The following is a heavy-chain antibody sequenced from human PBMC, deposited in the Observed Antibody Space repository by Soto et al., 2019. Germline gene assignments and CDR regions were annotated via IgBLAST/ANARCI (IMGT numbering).Heavy chain of an antibody. D-gene: IGHD3-22*01. Sequence: SETLSLTCAVSGGSISSGGYSWSWIRQPPGKGLEWIGYIYHSGSTYYNPSLKSRVTISVDRSKNQFSLKLSSVTAADTAVYYCARVVSSGTLYFDYWGQGTLVTVSS. CDR3: ARVVSSGTLYFDY. CDR2: IYHSGST. V-gene: IGHV4-30-2*01. CDR1: GGSISSGGYS. J-gene: IGHJ4*02.